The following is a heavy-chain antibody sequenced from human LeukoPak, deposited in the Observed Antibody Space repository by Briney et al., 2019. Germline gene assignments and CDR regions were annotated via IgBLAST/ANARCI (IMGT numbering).Heavy chain of an antibody. V-gene: IGHV3-7*01. CDR1: GFTFSSYW. Sequence: GGSLRLSCAASGFTFSSYWMSWVRQAPGKGLEWVANIKQDGSEKYYVDSVKGRFTISRDNAKNSLYLQMNSLRAGDTAVYYCARVGYDILTGYYIEGGAFDYWGQGTLVTVSS. D-gene: IGHD3-9*01. CDR2: IKQDGSEK. CDR3: ARVGYDILTGYYIEGGAFDY. J-gene: IGHJ4*02.